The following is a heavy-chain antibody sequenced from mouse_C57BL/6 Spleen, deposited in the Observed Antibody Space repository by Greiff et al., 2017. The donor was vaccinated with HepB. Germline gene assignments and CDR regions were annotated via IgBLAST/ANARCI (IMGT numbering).Heavy chain of an antibody. CDR2: IYPRSGNT. D-gene: IGHD1-1*01. CDR1: GYTFTSYG. J-gene: IGHJ2*01. V-gene: IGHV1-81*01. CDR3: ARSGGYYGFDY. Sequence: QVHVKQSGAELARPGASVKLSCKASGYTFTSYGISWVKQRTGQGLEWIGEIYPRSGNTYYNEKFKGKATLTADKSSSTAYMELRSLTSEDSAVYFCARSGGYYGFDYWGQGTTLTVSS.